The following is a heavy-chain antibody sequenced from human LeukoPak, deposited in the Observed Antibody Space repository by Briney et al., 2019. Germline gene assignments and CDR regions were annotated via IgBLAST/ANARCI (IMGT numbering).Heavy chain of an antibody. CDR3: ARGRGAFDN. CDR2: INSDGSST. Sequence: GGSLRLSCAASGFTFSSHWMHWVRQVPGKGLVWVSRINSDGSSTTYADSVKGRFTISRDNAKNTLYVQMNSLRDEDTAVYYCARGRGAFDNWGQGTLVTVSS. J-gene: IGHJ4*02. CDR1: GFTFSSHW. V-gene: IGHV3-74*01.